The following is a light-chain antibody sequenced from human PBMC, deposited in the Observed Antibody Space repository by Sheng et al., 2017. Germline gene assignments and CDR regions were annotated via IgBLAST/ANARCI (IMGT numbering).Light chain of an antibody. CDR1: SSNIGSNW. CDR3: GTWDNSLNGGSYV. V-gene: IGLV1-51*01. J-gene: IGLJ1*01. CDR2: DNG. Sequence: QSVLTQPPSVSAAPGQKVTISCSGSSSNIGSNWVCWYQQLPGTAPKLLIYDNGIRPSGIPDRFSGSKSGTSATLAITGLQTGDEADYYCGTWDNSLNGGSYVFGTGTTVTVL.